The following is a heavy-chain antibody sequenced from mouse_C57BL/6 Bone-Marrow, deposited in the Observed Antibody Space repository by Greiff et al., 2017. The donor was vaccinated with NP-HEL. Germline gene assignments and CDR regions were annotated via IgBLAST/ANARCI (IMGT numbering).Heavy chain of an antibody. Sequence: VKLVESGPELVKPGASVKISCKASGYSFTSYYIHWVKQRPGQGLEWIGWIYPGCGNTKSNEKFKGKATRTADTSSSTAYMQLSSLTSEDSAVYYCARPAYYSNWFAYWGQGTLVTVSA. CDR3: ARPAYYSNWFAY. CDR2: IYPGCGNT. J-gene: IGHJ3*01. V-gene: IGHV1-66*01. CDR1: GYSFTSYY. D-gene: IGHD2-5*01.